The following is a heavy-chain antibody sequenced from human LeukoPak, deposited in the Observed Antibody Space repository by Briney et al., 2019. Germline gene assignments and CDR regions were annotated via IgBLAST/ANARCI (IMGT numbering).Heavy chain of an antibody. CDR2: IYSCDSDT. V-gene: IGHV5-51*01. CDR3: ARRSPFYDSSGYYRFDAFDI. CDR1: GYRLFRYR. D-gene: IGHD3-22*01. Sequence: GGSLKNSREGSGYRLFRYRIGWGGQMPGEGLEWEGVIYSCDSDTRYSPSFQGQVTISADKSISTAYLQWSSLKASDTAMYYCARRSPFYDSSGYYRFDAFDIWGQGTMVTVSS. J-gene: IGHJ3*02.